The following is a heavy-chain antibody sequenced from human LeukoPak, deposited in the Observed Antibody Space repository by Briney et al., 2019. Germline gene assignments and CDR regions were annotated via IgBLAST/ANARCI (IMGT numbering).Heavy chain of an antibody. CDR2: TYYRSKWYN. D-gene: IGHD6-19*01. V-gene: IGHV6-1*01. J-gene: IGHJ4*02. CDR3: AREFQDYSSGWYRVDY. CDR1: GDSVSSNSAA. Sequence: SQTLSLTCAISGDSVSSNSAAWNWIRQSPSRGLEWLERTYYRSKWYNDYAVSVKSRITINPDTSKNQFSLQLNSVTPEDTAVYYCAREFQDYSSGWYRVDYWGQGTLVTVSS.